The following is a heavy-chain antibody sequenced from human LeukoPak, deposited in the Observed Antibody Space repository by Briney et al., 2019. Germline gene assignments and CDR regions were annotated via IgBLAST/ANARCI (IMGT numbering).Heavy chain of an antibody. Sequence: GGSLSLSCATSGFTFSSYAMSWVRQAPGKGLEWVSGIGASGGSTYYADSVKGRFTISRDNSKNTLYLQMNSLRTEDTAVYYCAKAEGYDILTGLDYWGQGTLVTVSS. V-gene: IGHV3-23*01. CDR2: IGASGGST. CDR1: GFTFSSYA. J-gene: IGHJ4*02. D-gene: IGHD3-9*01. CDR3: AKAEGYDILTGLDY.